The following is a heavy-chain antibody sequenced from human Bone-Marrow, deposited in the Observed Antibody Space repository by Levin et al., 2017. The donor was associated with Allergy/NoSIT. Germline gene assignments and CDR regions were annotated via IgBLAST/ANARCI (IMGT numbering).Heavy chain of an antibody. CDR1: GYMYTGYY. CDR3: ARELSDPGSYYNAFDH. J-gene: IGHJ4*02. CDR2: IHPGTGDT. V-gene: IGHV1-2*02. Sequence: GESLKISCKASGYMYTGYYVHWVRQAPGQGLEWMGWIHPGTGDTNFAQRFQGRVTLTRDTSSTTAYVELSNLRSDDTAVYYCARELSDPGSYYNAFDHWGQGTLVTVSS. D-gene: IGHD3-10*01.